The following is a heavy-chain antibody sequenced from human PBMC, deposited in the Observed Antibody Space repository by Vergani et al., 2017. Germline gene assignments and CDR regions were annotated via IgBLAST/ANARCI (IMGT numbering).Heavy chain of an antibody. CDR1: GYSISRGYY. CDR2: VFHSGSA. J-gene: IGHJ3*02. CDR3: ARQFWVSQGVGAFET. D-gene: IGHD3-16*01. Sequence: QVQLKASGPGLVKPSETLSLTCSVSGYSISRGYYWGWIRQPPGKGLEWIATVFHSGSAYYNPSLRRRVTISVETSKNQFSLRLTTLSAADTAVFYCARQFWVSQGVGAFETWGRGTEVSVSS. V-gene: IGHV4-38-2*02.